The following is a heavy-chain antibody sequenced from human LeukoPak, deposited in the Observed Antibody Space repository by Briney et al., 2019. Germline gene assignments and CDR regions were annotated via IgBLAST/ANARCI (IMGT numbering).Heavy chain of an antibody. V-gene: IGHV3-30*02. Sequence: GGSLRLSCAASGFMFNTYNMHWVRQAPGKGLEWVAFIGHDARNDHYVDSVKGRFTVSRDNSRNTLYLQMNSLRAEDTAVYYCAKDSGGGWYAVDYWGQGTLVTVSS. J-gene: IGHJ4*02. CDR2: IGHDARND. D-gene: IGHD6-19*01. CDR1: GFMFNTYN. CDR3: AKDSGGGWYAVDY.